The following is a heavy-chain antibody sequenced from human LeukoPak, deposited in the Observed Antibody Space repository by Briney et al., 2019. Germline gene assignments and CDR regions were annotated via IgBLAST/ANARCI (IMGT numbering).Heavy chain of an antibody. CDR1: GFSLSTNEVG. J-gene: IGHJ4*02. V-gene: IGHV2-5*01. CDR3: AHRRVPSHVNNVLFDF. D-gene: IGHD2-2*01. CDR2: IYWNDDK. Sequence: SGPTLVRPTQTLTLTCTFSGFSLSTNEVGVGWIRQPPGEALEWLALIYWNDDKRYSPSLKSRLTITKDTSKNQVVLTMTNMDAVDTATYYCAHRRVPSHVNNVLFDFWGQGTLVTVSS.